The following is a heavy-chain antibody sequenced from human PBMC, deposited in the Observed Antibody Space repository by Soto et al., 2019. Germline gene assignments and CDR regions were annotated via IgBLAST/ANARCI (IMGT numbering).Heavy chain of an antibody. CDR3: ARDLQADY. CDR1: GYTFTSYA. CDR2: INAGNGNT. Sequence: QVQLVQSGAEVKKPGASVKVSCKASGYTFTSYAMHWVRQAPGQRLEWMGWINAGNGNTKYSQKFQGRVTITRDTAASTASMELSSLRSEDTAVYYCARDLQADYWGQGTLVTVSS. V-gene: IGHV1-3*01. J-gene: IGHJ4*02.